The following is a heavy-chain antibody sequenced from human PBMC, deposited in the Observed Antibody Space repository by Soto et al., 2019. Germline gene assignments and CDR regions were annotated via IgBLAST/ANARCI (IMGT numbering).Heavy chain of an antibody. CDR1: GFTFTNYA. CDR3: AKDRGMTTVTTVDY. V-gene: IGHV3-23*01. J-gene: IGHJ4*02. CDR2: ISGSGDNT. Sequence: GGALRLSCVASGFTFTNYAMSWVLQAPEKGLEWVSTISGSGDNTYYVDSVKGRFTISRDNSKNTLYLQMDNPRAEDTAVFFCAKDRGMTTVTTVDYWGQGA. D-gene: IGHD4-17*01.